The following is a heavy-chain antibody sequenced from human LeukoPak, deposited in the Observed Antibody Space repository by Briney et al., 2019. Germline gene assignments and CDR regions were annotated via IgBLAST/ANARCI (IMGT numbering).Heavy chain of an antibody. CDR2: IYSGGST. D-gene: IGHD3-16*02. CDR1: GFTVSSNY. V-gene: IGHV3-53*01. J-gene: IGHJ3*02. CDR3: ARGDGSYDYIWGGYRGSAFDI. Sequence: TGGSLRLSCAASGFTVSSNYMSWVRQAPGKGLEWVSVIYSGGSTYYADSVKGRFTISRDNSKNTLYLQMNSLRAEDTAVYYCARGDGSYDYIWGGYRGSAFDIWGQGTMVTVSS.